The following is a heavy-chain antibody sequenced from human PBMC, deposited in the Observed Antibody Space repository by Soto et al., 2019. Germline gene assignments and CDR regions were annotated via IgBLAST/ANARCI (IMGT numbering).Heavy chain of an antibody. CDR3: AKDLSSGWYRDLGY. Sequence: EVQLLESGGGLVQPGGSLRLSCAASGFTFSDYAMTWVRQSPGKGLEWVSGMSGPGDSTYYAVSVRVRFTISRDNSKNTLYLQMNSLRAEDTAVYYCAKDLSSGWYRDLGYWGQGTLVAVSS. CDR2: MSGPGDST. D-gene: IGHD6-19*01. CDR1: GFTFSDYA. V-gene: IGHV3-23*01. J-gene: IGHJ4*02.